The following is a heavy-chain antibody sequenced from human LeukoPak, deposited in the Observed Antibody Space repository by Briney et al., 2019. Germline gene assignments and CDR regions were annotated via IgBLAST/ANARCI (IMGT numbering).Heavy chain of an antibody. CDR3: AGGYSSSSAPD. CDR2: VYYSGTT. D-gene: IGHD6-6*01. J-gene: IGHJ4*02. V-gene: IGHV4-59*01. Sequence: SETLSLTCTVSGASISSYYWSWIRQPPGKGLEWIGYVYYSGTTKYNPPLKSRVTISVDTSKSQFSLKLTSVTAADTAVYYCAGGYSSSSAPDWGQGTLVTVS. CDR1: GASISSYY.